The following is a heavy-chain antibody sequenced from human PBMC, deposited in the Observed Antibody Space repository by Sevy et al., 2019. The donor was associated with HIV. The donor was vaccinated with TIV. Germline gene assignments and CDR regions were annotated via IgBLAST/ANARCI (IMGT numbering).Heavy chain of an antibody. CDR2: IKQDESEK. CDR3: ARDLIVPTGMFYYGMDV. CDR1: GFTVGTYW. V-gene: IGHV3-7*01. J-gene: IGHJ6*02. Sequence: GGSLRLSCAASGFTVGTYWMSWVRQAPGKGLQWVASIKQDESEKNYVDSVKGRFTISRDNAKNSLALQMYSLRAEDTAVYYCARDLIVPTGMFYYGMDVWGQGTTVTVSS. D-gene: IGHD2-2*01.